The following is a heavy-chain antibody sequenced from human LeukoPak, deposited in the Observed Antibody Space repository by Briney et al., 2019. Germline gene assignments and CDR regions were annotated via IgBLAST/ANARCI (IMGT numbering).Heavy chain of an antibody. CDR2: IYYSGST. J-gene: IGHJ6*02. V-gene: IGHV4-59*01. D-gene: IGHD3-22*01. Sequence: PSETLSLTCTVSGGSISSYYWTWIRQPPGKGLEWIGYIYYSGSTNYHPSLKGRLTMSVDTSKNQFSLRLSSVTAADTAVYYCARCPYYYDSSDYSNFYYYGMDVWGQGTTVTVSS. CDR3: ARCPYYYDSSDYSNFYYYGMDV. CDR1: GGSISSYY.